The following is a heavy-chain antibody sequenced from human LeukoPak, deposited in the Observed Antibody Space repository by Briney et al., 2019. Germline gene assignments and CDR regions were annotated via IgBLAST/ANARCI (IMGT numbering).Heavy chain of an antibody. CDR1: GFTFSSYG. Sequence: GESLRLSCAASGFTFSSYGLSWVRQAPGKGLEWVAAIRASVSGTYYADSVQGRFIISRDNSKNTLYLQMDRLRADDTAVYYCAKDLNNNGRGFDYWGQGTLVTVFS. V-gene: IGHV3-23*01. CDR3: AKDLNNNGRGFDY. D-gene: IGHD1-14*01. J-gene: IGHJ4*02. CDR2: IRASVSGT.